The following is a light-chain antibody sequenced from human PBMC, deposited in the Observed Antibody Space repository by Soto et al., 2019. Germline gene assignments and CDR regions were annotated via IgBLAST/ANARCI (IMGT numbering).Light chain of an antibody. V-gene: IGKV1-9*01. CDR3: QLLNSYPRLT. Sequence: DIQLTQSPSFLSASVGDRVTITCRASQGISSYLAWYQQKPGKAPKLLIYAASTLRSGVPSRFSGSGSGTEFTLTISCLQPEDFATYYCQLLNSYPRLTFGGGTKVEMK. J-gene: IGKJ4*01. CDR2: AAS. CDR1: QGISSY.